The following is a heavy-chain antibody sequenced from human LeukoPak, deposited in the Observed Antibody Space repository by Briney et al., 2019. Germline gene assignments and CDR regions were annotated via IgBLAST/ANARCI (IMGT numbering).Heavy chain of an antibody. V-gene: IGHV3-15*01. J-gene: IGHJ3*02. Sequence: GGSLRLSCAASGFTFSNAWMSWVRQAPGEGLEWIGRIKSKAGGGTTDYAAPVKARFTISRDDSKNTLYLQMNNLKMEDTAVYYCTTNDAFDIWGQGTMVTVFS. CDR3: TTNDAFDI. CDR1: GFTFSNAW. CDR2: IKSKAGGGTT.